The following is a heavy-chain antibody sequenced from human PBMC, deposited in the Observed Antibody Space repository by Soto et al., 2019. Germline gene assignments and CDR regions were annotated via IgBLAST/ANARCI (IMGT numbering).Heavy chain of an antibody. CDR3: ARDVIAVAGPYYYYGMDV. V-gene: IGHV3-30-3*01. D-gene: IGHD6-19*01. J-gene: IGHJ6*02. CDR1: GFTFSSYA. Sequence: GGSLRLSCAASGFTFSSYAMHWVRQAPGKGLEWVAVISYDGSNKYYADSVKGRFTISRDNSKNTLYLQMNSLRAEDTAVYYCARDVIAVAGPYYYYGMDVWGQGTTVTVCS. CDR2: ISYDGSNK.